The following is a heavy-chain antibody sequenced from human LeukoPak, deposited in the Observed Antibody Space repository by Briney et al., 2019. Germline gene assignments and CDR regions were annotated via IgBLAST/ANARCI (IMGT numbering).Heavy chain of an antibody. J-gene: IGHJ3*02. D-gene: IGHD5-24*01. CDR3: ASSGRDGYNEGSDAFDI. CDR1: GGSISSYY. Sequence: SETLSLTCTVSGGSISSYYWSWIRQPPGKGLEWIGYICYSGSTNYNPSLKSRVTISVDTSKNQFSLKLSSVTAADTAVYYCASSGRDGYNEGSDAFDIWGQGTMVTVSS. V-gene: IGHV4-59*01. CDR2: ICYSGST.